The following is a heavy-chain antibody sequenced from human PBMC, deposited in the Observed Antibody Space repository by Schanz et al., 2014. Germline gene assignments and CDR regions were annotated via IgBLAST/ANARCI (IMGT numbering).Heavy chain of an antibody. J-gene: IGHJ4*02. D-gene: IGHD3-10*01. Sequence: EVQLVESGGDLVQPGGSQRLSCAASGFIVSSTYMTWVRQAPGKGLEWVAGISGSGGSTDYADSVKGRFIIPRDNSKNTLYLQMNSLRDEDTGLYYCARGAVGDLHTDYWGQGTLVTVSS. CDR2: ISGSGGST. CDR1: GFIVSSTY. V-gene: IGHV3-23*04. CDR3: ARGAVGDLHTDY.